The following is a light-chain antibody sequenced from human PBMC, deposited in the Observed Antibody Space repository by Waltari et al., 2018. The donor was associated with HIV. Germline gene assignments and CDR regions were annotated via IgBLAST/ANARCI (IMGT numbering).Light chain of an antibody. CDR3: GSYITNTNVL. J-gene: IGLJ2*01. Sequence: QSALTQPASVSGSPGQSITISCTGTSSNVGDYNYVSWYQQHPGKAPQLIIYEVSNRPSGVSTRFSGAKSGNTASLTISGLQAGDEAYYYCGSYITNTNVLFGGGTRLTVL. V-gene: IGLV2-14*01. CDR2: EVS. CDR1: SSNVGDYNY.